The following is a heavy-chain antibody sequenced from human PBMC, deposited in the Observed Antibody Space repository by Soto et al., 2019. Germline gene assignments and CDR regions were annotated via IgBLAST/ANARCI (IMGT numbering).Heavy chain of an antibody. Sequence: PGGSLRLSCAASGLTFDDYAMHWVRQAPGKGLEWVSGISWNSGSIGYADSVKGRFTISRDNAKNSLYLQMNSLRAEDTALYYCAKPYNWNAADAFDIWGQGTMVAVSS. CDR1: GLTFDDYA. CDR2: ISWNSGSI. J-gene: IGHJ3*02. CDR3: AKPYNWNAADAFDI. V-gene: IGHV3-9*01. D-gene: IGHD1-20*01.